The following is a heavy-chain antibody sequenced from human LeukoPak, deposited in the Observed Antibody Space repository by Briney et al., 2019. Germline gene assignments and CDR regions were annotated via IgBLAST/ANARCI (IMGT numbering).Heavy chain of an antibody. V-gene: IGHV3-23*01. D-gene: IGHD3-16*01. CDR3: AKRGGYITTWQRTDTLDY. J-gene: IGHJ4*02. Sequence: GVSLRLSCAASGFTFSGYAMSWVRQAPGKGLEGVSAISGSGDSTYYADSVKGRFTISRDNSKNTLYLQMSSLRAEDTAVYYCAKRGGYITTWQRTDTLDYWGQGTLVTVSS. CDR2: ISGSGDST. CDR1: GFTFSGYA.